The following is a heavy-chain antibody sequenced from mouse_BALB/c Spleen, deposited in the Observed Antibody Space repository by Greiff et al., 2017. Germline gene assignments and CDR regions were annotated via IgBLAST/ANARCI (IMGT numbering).Heavy chain of an antibody. J-gene: IGHJ4*01. CDR3: ARSFGYYAMDY. CDR2: ISSGSSTI. CDR1: GFTFSSFG. V-gene: IGHV5-17*02. Sequence: DVMLVESGGGLVQPGGSRKLSCAASGFTFSSFGMHWVRQAPEKGLEWVAYISSGSSTIYYADTVKGRFTISRDNPKNTLFLQMTSLRSEDTAMYYCARSFGYYAMDYWGQGTSVTVSS.